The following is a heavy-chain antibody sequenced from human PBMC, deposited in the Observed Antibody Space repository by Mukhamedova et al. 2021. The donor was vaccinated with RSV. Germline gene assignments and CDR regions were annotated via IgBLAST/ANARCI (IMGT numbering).Heavy chain of an antibody. CDR2: IYYSGST. V-gene: IGHV4-59*08. D-gene: IGHD2-2*01. Sequence: EWIGYIYYSGSTNYNPSLKSRVTISVDTSKNQFSLKLSSVTAADTAVYYCARWGGIVPGYRGQGNLGTVSS. J-gene: IGHJ4*02. CDR3: ARWGGIVPGY.